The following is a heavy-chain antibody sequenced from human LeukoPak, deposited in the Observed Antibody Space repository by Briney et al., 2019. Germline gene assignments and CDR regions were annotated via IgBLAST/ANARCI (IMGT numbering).Heavy chain of an antibody. CDR1: GFTVSSNY. V-gene: IGHV3-66*01. Sequence: PGGSLRLSCAASGFTVSSNYMGWVRQAPGKGMEWVSVIYSGGSTYYADSVKGRFTISRDNSKNTLYLQMNSLRAEDTAVYYCAREEIAAAGTTPIDYWGQGTLVTVSS. D-gene: IGHD6-13*01. J-gene: IGHJ4*02. CDR2: IYSGGST. CDR3: AREEIAAAGTTPIDY.